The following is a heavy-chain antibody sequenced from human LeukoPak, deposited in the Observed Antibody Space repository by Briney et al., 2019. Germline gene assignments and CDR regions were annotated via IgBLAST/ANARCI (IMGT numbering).Heavy chain of an antibody. CDR1: GFNFRDYY. D-gene: IGHD3-10*01. CDR3: ARQKFGDYNYMDV. CDR2: ISGTGKTS. Sequence: PGGSLRLSCAASGFNFRDYYMSWLRQAPGKGLEWISHISGTGKTSKYAESMEGRFTISRDNSNHLLYLQMTSLRAGDTAVYFCARQKFGDYNYMDVWGKGTTVTVSS. V-gene: IGHV3-11*04. J-gene: IGHJ6*03.